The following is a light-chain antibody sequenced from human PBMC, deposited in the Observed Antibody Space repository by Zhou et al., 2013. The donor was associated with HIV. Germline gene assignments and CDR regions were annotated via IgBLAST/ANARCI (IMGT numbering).Light chain of an antibody. Sequence: DIVMTQSPATLSVSPGERATLSCRASESVSTNLAWYQQKPGQAPRLLMYGASTRATGIPARFSGSGAGTEFTLTIGSVQSEDFAVYYCQQRSNWPPRYTFGQGTKLEIK. V-gene: IGKV3-15*01. CDR1: ESVSTN. CDR2: GAS. CDR3: QQRSNWPPRYT. J-gene: IGKJ2*01.